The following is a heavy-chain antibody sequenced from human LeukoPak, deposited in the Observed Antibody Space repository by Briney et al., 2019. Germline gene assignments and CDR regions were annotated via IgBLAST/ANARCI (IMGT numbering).Heavy chain of an antibody. CDR2: INPNSGGT. CDR1: GYTFTGYY. CDR3: ARDRYCYQSGGLYWDDAFDI. V-gene: IGHV1-2*06. Sequence: GASVKVSCKASGYTFTGYYIQWVRQAPGQGLEGMGRINPNSGGTDHAQKFQGRVTMTRDTSISTAYMELSGLRSDDTAIYYCARDRYCYQSGGLYWDDAFDIWGQGTMVTVS. J-gene: IGHJ3*02. D-gene: IGHD3-22*01.